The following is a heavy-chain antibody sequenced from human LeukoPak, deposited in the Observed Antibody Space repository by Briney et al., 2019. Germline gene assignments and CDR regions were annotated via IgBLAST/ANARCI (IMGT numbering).Heavy chain of an antibody. J-gene: IGHJ3*02. V-gene: IGHV3-74*01. CDR1: GFTFSSYW. D-gene: IGHD5/OR15-5a*01. CDR3: ARAGVSVRRAFDI. Sequence: GGSLRLSCAASGFTFSSYWMHWARQAPGKGLVWVSRINSDGSSTSYADSVKGRFTISRDNAKNTLYLQMNSLRAEDTAVYYCARAGVSVRRAFDIWGQGTMVTVSS. CDR2: INSDGSST.